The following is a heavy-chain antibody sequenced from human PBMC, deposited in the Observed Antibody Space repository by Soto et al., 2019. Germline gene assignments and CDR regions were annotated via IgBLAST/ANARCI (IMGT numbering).Heavy chain of an antibody. J-gene: IGHJ4*02. CDR2: ITSTGASI. V-gene: IGHV3-48*03. Sequence: GGSLRLSCAASGFTFSNFEMNWVRQAPGKGLEWVSYITSTGASIYYADSVKGRFTISRDNAKNSLFLQMNRLRAEDTAVYYCARGNSPVNVFWGQGTLVTVSS. CDR1: GFTFSNFE. D-gene: IGHD3-16*02. CDR3: ARGNSPVNVF.